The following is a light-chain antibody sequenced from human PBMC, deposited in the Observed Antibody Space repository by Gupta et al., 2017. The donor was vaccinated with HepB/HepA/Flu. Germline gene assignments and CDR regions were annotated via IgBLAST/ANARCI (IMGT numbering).Light chain of an antibody. CDR3: QQRQDWPPVT. V-gene: IGKV3-11*01. Sequence: VLTQSPDTLSLSPGERATLSCRASQSVNNYLAWYQHKPGQAPRLLIYDASNRATGIPARFSGSGYGTDFTLIISSREPEDFAVYYCQQRQDWPPVTFGQGTLLEIK. CDR1: QSVNNY. J-gene: IGKJ5*01. CDR2: DAS.